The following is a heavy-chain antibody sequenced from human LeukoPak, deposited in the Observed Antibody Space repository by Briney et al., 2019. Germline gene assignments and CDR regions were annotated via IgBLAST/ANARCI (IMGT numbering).Heavy chain of an antibody. Sequence: GGSRRLSCTSSGFDFNTFAMNWVRQAPGKGLEWVSGISASGSRTYYGAAAKGRFTISRDDSKNMLFLDMNNLRAEDTARYFCARDRSPHYYDSSGYGAFNVWGQGTMVTVSS. J-gene: IGHJ3*01. V-gene: IGHV3-23*01. D-gene: IGHD3-22*01. CDR3: ARDRSPHYYDSSGYGAFNV. CDR1: GFDFNTFA. CDR2: ISASGSRT.